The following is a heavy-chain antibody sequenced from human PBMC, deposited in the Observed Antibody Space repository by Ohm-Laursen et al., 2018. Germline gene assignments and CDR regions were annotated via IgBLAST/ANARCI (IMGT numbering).Heavy chain of an antibody. CDR2: ISYDESDE. V-gene: IGHV3-30*18. J-gene: IGHJ6*02. D-gene: IGHD3-10*01. Sequence: SLRLSCAGSGFTFSSYGMYWVCQAPGKGLEWVALISYDESDEYYADSVKGRFTISRDNSKNTLYLQMNSLSAEDTALYYCAKDSSGGYYGMHVWGQGTTVTVSS. CDR3: AKDSSGGYYGMHV. CDR1: GFTFSSYG.